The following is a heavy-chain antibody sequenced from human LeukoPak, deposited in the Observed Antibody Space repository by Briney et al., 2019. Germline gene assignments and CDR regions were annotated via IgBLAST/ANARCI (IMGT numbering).Heavy chain of an antibody. Sequence: SETLSLTCAVYGGSFSGYYWSWIRQPPGKGLEWIGEINHSGSTNYNPSLKSRVTISVDTSKNQFSLKLSSVTAADTAVYYCASSSGWQRSYYYYGMDVWGQGTTVTVSS. CDR1: GGSFSGYY. CDR3: ASSSGWQRSYYYYGMDV. D-gene: IGHD6-19*01. V-gene: IGHV4-34*01. CDR2: INHSGST. J-gene: IGHJ6*02.